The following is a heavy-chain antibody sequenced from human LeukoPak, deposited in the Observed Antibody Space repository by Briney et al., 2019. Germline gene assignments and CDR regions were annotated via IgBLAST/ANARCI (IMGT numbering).Heavy chain of an antibody. Sequence: GGSLRLSCAASGFTFSSYAMSWVRQAPGKGLEWVGRIKSKTDGGTTDYAAPVKGRFTISRDDSKNTLYLQMNSLKTEDTAVYYCTTASTTVTPYYYYYYMDVWGEGTTVTVSS. J-gene: IGHJ6*03. D-gene: IGHD4-17*01. V-gene: IGHV3-15*01. CDR1: GFTFSSYA. CDR2: IKSKTDGGTT. CDR3: TTASTTVTPYYYYYYMDV.